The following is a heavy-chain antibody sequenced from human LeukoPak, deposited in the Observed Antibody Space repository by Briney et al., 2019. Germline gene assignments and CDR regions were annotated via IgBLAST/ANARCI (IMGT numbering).Heavy chain of an antibody. CDR2: ISYDGSNK. Sequence: GRSLRLSCAASGFTFSSYAMHWVRQAPGKGLEWVAVISYDGSNKYYADSVKGRFTISRDNTKNSLYLQMNSLRAEDTAVYYCARGVAVAGHGMDVWGQGTTVTVSS. CDR3: ARGVAVAGHGMDV. V-gene: IGHV3-30-3*01. J-gene: IGHJ6*02. CDR1: GFTFSSYA. D-gene: IGHD6-19*01.